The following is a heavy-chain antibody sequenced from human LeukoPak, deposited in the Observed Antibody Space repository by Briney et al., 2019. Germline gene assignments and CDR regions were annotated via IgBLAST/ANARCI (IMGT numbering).Heavy chain of an antibody. CDR2: ISSSSSYI. V-gene: IGHV3-21*01. CDR1: GFTCSSYS. CDR3: ARARTSYYYDSSGYYF. Sequence: GGSLRLSCAASGFTCSSYSMNWVRQAPGKGLEWVSSISSSSSYIYYADSVKGRFTISRDNAKNSLYLQMNSLRAEDTAVYYCARARTSYYYDSSGYYFWGQGTLVTVSS. D-gene: IGHD3-22*01. J-gene: IGHJ4*02.